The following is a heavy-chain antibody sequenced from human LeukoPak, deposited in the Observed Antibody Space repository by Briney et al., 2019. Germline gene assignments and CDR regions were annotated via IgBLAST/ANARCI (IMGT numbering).Heavy chain of an antibody. CDR2: ISSDGITT. CDR1: GFTFSTSW. CDR3: ARVRSSSWYDC. Sequence: GGSLRLSCATSGFTFSTSWMHWVRQARGEGLVWVSRISSDGITTTYADSVKGRFTISRDNAKNTLYLQMNSLRVEDTAVYYCARVRSSSWYDCWGQGALVTVSS. D-gene: IGHD6-13*01. J-gene: IGHJ5*01. V-gene: IGHV3-74*01.